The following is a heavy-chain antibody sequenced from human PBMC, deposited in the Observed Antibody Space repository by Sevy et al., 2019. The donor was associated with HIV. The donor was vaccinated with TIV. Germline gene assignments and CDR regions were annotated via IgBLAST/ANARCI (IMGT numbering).Heavy chain of an antibody. D-gene: IGHD3-3*01. J-gene: IGHJ4*02. CDR3: AFTKGVFGVVITSFFFDY. CDR1: GYPFSSYG. Sequence: ASVKVSCKASGYPFSSYGISWVRQAPGQGLEWMGWISAYNGNTNYAQNVQGRLTMTTDTSTNTAYMDLRSLRSDDTAFYYCAFTKGVFGVVITSFFFDYWGQGTLVTVSS. CDR2: ISAYNGNT. V-gene: IGHV1-18*01.